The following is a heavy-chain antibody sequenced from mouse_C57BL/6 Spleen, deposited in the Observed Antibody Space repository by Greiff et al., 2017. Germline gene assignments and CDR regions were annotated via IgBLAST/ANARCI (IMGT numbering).Heavy chain of an antibody. CDR3: TIVGDGSAWFAY. V-gene: IGHV1-15*01. J-gene: IGHJ3*01. D-gene: IGHD2-3*01. Sequence: QVQLQQSGAELVRPGASVTLSCKASGYTFTDYEMHWVKQTPVHGLEWIGAIDPETGGTAYNQKFKGKAILTADKSSSTAYMELRSLTSEDSAVYYCTIVGDGSAWFAYWGQGTLVTVSA. CDR2: IDPETGGT. CDR1: GYTFTDYE.